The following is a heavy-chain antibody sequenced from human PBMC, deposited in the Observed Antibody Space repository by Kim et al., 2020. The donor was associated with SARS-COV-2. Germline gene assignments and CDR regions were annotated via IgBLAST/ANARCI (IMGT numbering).Heavy chain of an antibody. V-gene: IGHV3-30*04. CDR3: ARSRDYGGTHVDY. Sequence: GGSLRLSCAASGFTFSSYAMHWVRQAPGKGLVWVAVISYDGSNKYYADSVKGRFTISRDNSKNTLYLQMNSLRAEDTAVYYCARSRDYGGTHVDYWGQGTLVTVSS. CDR2: ISYDGSNK. J-gene: IGHJ4*02. D-gene: IGHD4-17*01. CDR1: GFTFSSYA.